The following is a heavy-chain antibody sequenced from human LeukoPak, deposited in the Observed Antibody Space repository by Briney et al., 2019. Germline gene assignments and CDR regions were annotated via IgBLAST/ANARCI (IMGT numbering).Heavy chain of an antibody. V-gene: IGHV3-30*02. J-gene: IGHJ3*02. CDR2: IRYDGTNK. CDR3: AKEKSSGWHDAFDI. CDR1: GFIFSSYG. D-gene: IGHD6-19*01. Sequence: GGSLRLSCAASGFIFSSYGMHWVRQAPGKGLEWVAFIRYDGTNKYYADSVKGRLTTSRDDSKNTLYLQMSSLRAEDTAVYYCAKEKSSGWHDAFDIGGQGTTVTVSS.